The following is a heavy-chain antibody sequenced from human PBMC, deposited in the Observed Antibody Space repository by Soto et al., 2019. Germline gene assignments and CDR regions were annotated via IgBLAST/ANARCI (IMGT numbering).Heavy chain of an antibody. J-gene: IGHJ5*02. CDR2: TYYRSEWYY. D-gene: IGHD6-19*01. Sequence: TLPLTGASSGGRVSSNSAAWNWLRQSPSRGLEWLGRTYYRSEWYYDYAVSVKSRITINPDTSKNQFSLQLNSVTPEDTAVYYCAYGWSLGPWGQGTLVTVSS. V-gene: IGHV6-1*01. CDR1: GGRVSSNSAA. CDR3: AYGWSLGP.